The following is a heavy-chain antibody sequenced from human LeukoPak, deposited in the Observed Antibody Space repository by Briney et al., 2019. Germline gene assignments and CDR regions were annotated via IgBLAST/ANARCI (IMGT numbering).Heavy chain of an antibody. V-gene: IGHV1-2*02. D-gene: IGHD3-22*01. CDR3: ARDLDYYDSSGYYSGDY. CDR1: GYTFTGYY. CDR2: INPNSGGT. J-gene: IGHJ4*02. Sequence: ASVKVSCKASGYTFTGYYMHWVRQAPGQGLEWMGWINPNSGGTNYAQKFQGRVTMTRDTSISTAYMELSRLRSDDTAVYYCARDLDYYDSSGYYSGDYWGQGTLVTVSS.